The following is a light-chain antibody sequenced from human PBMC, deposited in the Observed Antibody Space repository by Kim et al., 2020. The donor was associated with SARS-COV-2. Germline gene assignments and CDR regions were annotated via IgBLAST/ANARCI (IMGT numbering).Light chain of an antibody. V-gene: IGKV1-39*01. CDR2: AAS. J-gene: IGKJ5*01. CDR3: QQSFSLPIT. CDR1: KSISTY. Sequence: ASVGDRVTITCRAKKSISTYLNWYQQKLGKAPKLLVYAASTLQSGVPSRFSGSGSGTAFTLTISGLRPEDFASYSCQQSFSLPITFGQGTRLEIK.